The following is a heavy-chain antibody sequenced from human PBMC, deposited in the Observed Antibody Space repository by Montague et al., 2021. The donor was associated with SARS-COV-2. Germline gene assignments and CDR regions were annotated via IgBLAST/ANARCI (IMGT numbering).Heavy chain of an antibody. D-gene: IGHD2-2*02. V-gene: IGHV4-34*01. CDR1: GGSFSGYY. CDR3: ARLGDGIVPSPILGLGPYYSFYYMDV. CDR2: INHSGST. J-gene: IGHJ6*03. Sequence: SETLSLTCAVYGGSFSGYYWSWIRQPPGKGLEWIGEINHSGSTNYNPSHKSQVTISVDTSKNQFSLKLSSVTAADTAIYYCARLGDGIVPSPILGLGPYYSFYYMDVWGKGTTVTVSS.